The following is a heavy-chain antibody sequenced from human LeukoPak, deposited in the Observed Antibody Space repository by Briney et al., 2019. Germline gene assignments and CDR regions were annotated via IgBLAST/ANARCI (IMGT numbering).Heavy chain of an antibody. CDR1: GYTFTSYA. CDR3: ARIGGQRRGYMSDAFDI. Sequence: ASVKVSCKASGYTFTSYAMHWVRQAPGQRPEWMGWINAGNGNTKYSQKLQGRVTMTTDTSTSTAYMELRSLRSDDTAVYYCARIGGQRRGYMSDAFDIWGQGTMVTVSS. V-gene: IGHV1-3*01. D-gene: IGHD6-13*01. J-gene: IGHJ3*02. CDR2: INAGNGNT.